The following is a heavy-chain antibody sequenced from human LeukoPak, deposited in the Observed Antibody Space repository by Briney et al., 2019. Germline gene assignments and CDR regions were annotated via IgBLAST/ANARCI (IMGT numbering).Heavy chain of an antibody. CDR1: GFTFSSYA. Sequence: GGSLRLSCAASGFTFSSYAMSWVRQASGKGLEWVGRIRSKANSYATAYAASVKGRFTISRDDSKNTAYLQMNSLKTEDTAVYYCTRPYSSSWYWFDPWGQGTLVTVSS. D-gene: IGHD6-13*01. CDR3: TRPYSSSWYWFDP. J-gene: IGHJ5*02. CDR2: IRSKANSYAT. V-gene: IGHV3-73*01.